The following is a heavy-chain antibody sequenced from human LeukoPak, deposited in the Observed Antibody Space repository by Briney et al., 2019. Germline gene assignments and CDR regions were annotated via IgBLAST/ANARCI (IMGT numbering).Heavy chain of an antibody. CDR3: ASDSPYYGMDV. CDR1: GLTLSGYW. V-gene: IGHV3-74*01. Sequence: GGSLRLSCSASGLTLSGYWVHWVRQIPGKGLVWVSRIDSDGSGTSYADSVRGRFTISRDNAKNTLYLQMSGLRVEDTAVYHCASDSPYYGMDVWGQGTTVTVSS. CDR2: IDSDGSGT. J-gene: IGHJ6*02.